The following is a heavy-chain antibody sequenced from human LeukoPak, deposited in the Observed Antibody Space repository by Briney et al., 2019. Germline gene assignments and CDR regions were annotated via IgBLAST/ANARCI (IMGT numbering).Heavy chain of an antibody. CDR3: ARGLQENLAWLTAFSAFDI. J-gene: IGHJ3*02. D-gene: IGHD6-19*01. CDR1: GYPFTGFY. CDR2: INPNSGGT. Sequence: ASVKVSCKASGYPFTGFYMHWVRQAPGQGLEWMGWINPNSGGTKYAQKVQGRVTMTTDTSTSTAYMELRSLRSDDTAVYYCARGLQENLAWLTAFSAFDIWGQGTMVTVSS. V-gene: IGHV1-2*02.